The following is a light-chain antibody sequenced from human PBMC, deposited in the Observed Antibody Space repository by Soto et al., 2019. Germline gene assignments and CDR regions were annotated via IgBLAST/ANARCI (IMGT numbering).Light chain of an antibody. CDR1: QNINIY. CDR2: TAS. V-gene: IGKV1-39*01. CDR3: QQSYRAPRT. J-gene: IGKJ1*01. Sequence: DIPMTQSTSSLSASVGDRVTITCRASQNINIYLNRYQQKPGKAPKLLIYTASTLQTGVPSRFSGSGSGTEFTLTISSLQPDDFGTYYCQQSYRAPRTFGQGTRV.